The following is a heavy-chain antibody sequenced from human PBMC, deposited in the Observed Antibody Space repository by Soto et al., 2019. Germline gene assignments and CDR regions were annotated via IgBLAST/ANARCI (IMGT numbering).Heavy chain of an antibody. V-gene: IGHV4-59*01. D-gene: IGHD1-1*01. CDR2: IYYTGGT. J-gene: IGHJ4*02. Sequence: WTWIRQPPGKGLEWIGYIYYTGGTKYNPSLKGRVTISVDPSRSQFSLHLTSVTAADTGVYYCARLEEQFIWYLDYWGQGTLVTVSS. CDR3: ARLEEQFIWYLDY.